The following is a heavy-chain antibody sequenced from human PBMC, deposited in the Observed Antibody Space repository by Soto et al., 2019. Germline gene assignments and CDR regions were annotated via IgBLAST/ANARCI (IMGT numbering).Heavy chain of an antibody. V-gene: IGHV6-1*01. CDR2: TYYRSKWYN. CDR3: ERDRLGTMFRGVITNYYYYVMDV. D-gene: IGHD3-10*01. J-gene: IGHJ6*04. CDR1: GDSVSSNSAA. Sequence: SQTLSLTCAISGDSVSSNSAAWNWIRQSPSRGLEWLGRTYYRSKWYNDYAVSVKSRITINPDTSKNQFSLQLNSVTPEDTAVYYCERDRLGTMFRGVITNYYYYVMDVWGKGTTDTVSS.